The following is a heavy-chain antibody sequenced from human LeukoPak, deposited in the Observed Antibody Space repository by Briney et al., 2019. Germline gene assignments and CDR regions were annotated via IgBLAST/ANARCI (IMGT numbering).Heavy chain of an antibody. CDR2: ISWNSGSI. V-gene: IGHV3-9*01. Sequence: GRSLRLSCAASGFTFDDYAMHWVRQAPGKGLEWVPGISWNSGSIGYADSVKGRFTISRDNAKNSLYLQMNSLRAEDTALYYCATAYYDHPWGQGTLVTVSS. CDR3: ATAYYDHP. J-gene: IGHJ5*02. CDR1: GFTFDDYA. D-gene: IGHD3-3*01.